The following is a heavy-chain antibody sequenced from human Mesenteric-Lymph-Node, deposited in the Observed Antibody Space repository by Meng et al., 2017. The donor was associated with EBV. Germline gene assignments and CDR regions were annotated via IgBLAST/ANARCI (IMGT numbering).Heavy chain of an antibody. Sequence: QVQLVQSGAEVRKPGSSVKVSCKISGYSVSDLSMDWVRQAPGKGLEWMGGFDSEDGETVYAEKFQGRVTMTDDTSTETAYMELSSLRSEDTAVYYCAAIRGFTYGYLDLWGQGTLVTVSS. D-gene: IGHD5-18*01. J-gene: IGHJ4*02. CDR3: AAIRGFTYGYLDL. CDR2: FDSEDGET. V-gene: IGHV1-24*01. CDR1: GYSVSDLS.